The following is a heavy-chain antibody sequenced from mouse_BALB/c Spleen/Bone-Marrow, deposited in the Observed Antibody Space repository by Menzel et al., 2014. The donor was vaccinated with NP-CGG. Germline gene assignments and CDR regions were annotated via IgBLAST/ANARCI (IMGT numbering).Heavy chain of an antibody. CDR1: GFTFSNYT. Sequence: EVQRVESGGGLVQPGGSLKLSCAASGFTFSNYTMSWIRQTPEKRLEWVAYISNGGGTTYYPDTVKGRFTISRDNAKNTLYLQMSSLKSEDTAMYYCARRYDYGYGPFAYWGQRTLVTVSA. CDR3: ARRYDYGYGPFAY. D-gene: IGHD1-2*01. J-gene: IGHJ3*01. CDR2: ISNGGGTT. V-gene: IGHV5-12-2*01.